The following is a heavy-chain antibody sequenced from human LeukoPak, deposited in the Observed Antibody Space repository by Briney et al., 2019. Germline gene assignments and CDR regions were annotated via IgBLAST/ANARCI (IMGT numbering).Heavy chain of an antibody. CDR2: INHSGST. CDR1: GGSISSGSYY. CDR3: ARPQGRVLRYYYGSGRETRDNWFDP. V-gene: IGHV4-39*07. J-gene: IGHJ5*02. D-gene: IGHD3-10*01. Sequence: SETLSLTCTVSGGSISSGSYYWSWIRQPPGKGLEWIGEINHSGSTNYNPSLKSRVTISVDTSKNQFSLKLSSVTAADTAVYYCARPQGRVLRYYYGSGRETRDNWFDPWGQGTLVTVSS.